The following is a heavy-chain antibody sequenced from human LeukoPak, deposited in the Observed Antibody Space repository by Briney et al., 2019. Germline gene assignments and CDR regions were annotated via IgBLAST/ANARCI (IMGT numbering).Heavy chain of an antibody. J-gene: IGHJ1*01. CDR3: ASPWYSGSYSGVQH. V-gene: IGHV1-2*02. Sequence: ASVKVSCKASGYTFTVFYIHWVRQAPGQGLEWMGWINPNSGDTNYAQKFQGRVTMTRDTSISTAYMELNRLRSDDTAIYYCASPWYSGSYSGVQHWGQGTLVTVSS. CDR2: INPNSGDT. D-gene: IGHD1-26*01. CDR1: GYTFTVFY.